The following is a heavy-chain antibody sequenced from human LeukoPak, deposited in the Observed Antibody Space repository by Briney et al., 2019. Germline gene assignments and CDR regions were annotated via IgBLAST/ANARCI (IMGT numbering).Heavy chain of an antibody. CDR3: ATGNTRTSAITVYYYYLDV. V-gene: IGHV1-24*01. CDR2: FDPEDGET. CDR1: GYTLTELS. D-gene: IGHD1-7*01. J-gene: IGHJ6*03. Sequence: ASVKDSCKVSGYTLTELSMHWVRQAPGKELEWMGGFDPEDGETIYAQKFQGRVTMTEDTSTDTAYMELSSLRSEDTAVYYCATGNTRTSAITVYYYYLDVWGKGTTVTVSS.